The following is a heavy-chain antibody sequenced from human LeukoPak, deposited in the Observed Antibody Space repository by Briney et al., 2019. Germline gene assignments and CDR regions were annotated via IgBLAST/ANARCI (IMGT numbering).Heavy chain of an antibody. V-gene: IGHV3-23*01. Sequence: GGSLRLSCAASGFTFSSYAMSWVRQAPGKGLEWVSDISGSGGTTYYADSVKGRFIISRGNSKNTLYLQMNSLRAEDTAVYYCAEQVSDYDSSTYYYYWGQGALVTVSS. D-gene: IGHD3-22*01. CDR2: ISGSGGTT. CDR1: GFTFSSYA. J-gene: IGHJ4*02. CDR3: AEQVSDYDSSTYYYY.